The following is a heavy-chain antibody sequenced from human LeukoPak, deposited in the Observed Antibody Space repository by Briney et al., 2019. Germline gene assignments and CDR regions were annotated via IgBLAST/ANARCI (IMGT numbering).Heavy chain of an antibody. J-gene: IGHJ4*02. V-gene: IGHV4-34*01. CDR3: ARIKRTYYDFWSGRSYFDY. CDR2: INHSGST. D-gene: IGHD3-3*01. Sequence: SETLSLTCAVYGGSFSGYYWSWIRQPPGKGLEWLGEINHSGSTNYNPSLKSRVTISVDTSKNQFSLKLSSVTAADTAVYYCARIKRTYYDFWSGRSYFDYWGQGTLVTVSS. CDR1: GGSFSGYY.